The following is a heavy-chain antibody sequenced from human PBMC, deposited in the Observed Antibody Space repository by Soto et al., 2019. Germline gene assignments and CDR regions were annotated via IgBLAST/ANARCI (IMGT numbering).Heavy chain of an antibody. CDR1: GFTFSSYA. V-gene: IGHV3-23*01. CDR3: AKDSPFRQLWSPWASGMDV. Sequence: GGSLRLSCAASGFTFSSYAMSWVRQAPGKGLEWVSAISGSGGSTYYADSVKGRFTISRDNSKNTLYLQMNSLRAEDTAVYYWAKDSPFRQLWSPWASGMDVWGQGTTVTVSS. J-gene: IGHJ6*02. D-gene: IGHD5-18*01. CDR2: ISGSGGST.